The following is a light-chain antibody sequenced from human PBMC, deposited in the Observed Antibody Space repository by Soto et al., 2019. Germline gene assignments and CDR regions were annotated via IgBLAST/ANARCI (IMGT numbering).Light chain of an antibody. CDR3: QQRSTWWT. J-gene: IGKJ1*01. V-gene: IGKV3-11*01. CDR2: DAS. Sequence: EIVLTQSPATLSLSPGERATLSCRASQSVSSYLAWYQQKPGQAPRLLIYDASNMPTGIPARFSGSGSGTAFALTISSLEPEEFAVYYCQQRSTWWTFGQGTKVEIK. CDR1: QSVSSY.